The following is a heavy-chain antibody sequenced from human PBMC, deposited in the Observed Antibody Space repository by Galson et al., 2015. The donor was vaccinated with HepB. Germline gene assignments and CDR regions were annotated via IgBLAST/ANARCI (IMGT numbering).Heavy chain of an antibody. J-gene: IGHJ4*02. CDR3: ARGRYSGSHTPFDY. CDR2: IYYSGST. CDR1: GGSISSYY. D-gene: IGHD1-26*01. V-gene: IGHV4-59*08. Sequence: ETLSLTCTVSGGSISSYYWSWIRQPPGKGLEWIGYIYYSGSTNYNPSLKSRVTISVDTSKNQFSLKLSSVTAADTAVYYCARGRYSGSHTPFDYWGQGTLVTVSS.